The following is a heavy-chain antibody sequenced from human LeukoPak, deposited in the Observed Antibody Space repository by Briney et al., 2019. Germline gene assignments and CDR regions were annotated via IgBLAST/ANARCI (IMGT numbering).Heavy chain of an antibody. V-gene: IGHV6-1*01. J-gene: IGHJ4*02. CDR1: GDSVSSTA. CDR3: ARGGRGYCTSSSCYFHY. Sequence: SQTLSLTCAISGDSVSSTAWNWIRQSPSRGLEGLGRTYYRSKWYNDYAISVKSQITINPGTSKNQSSLQLNSVTPEDTAVYYFARGGRGYCTSSSCYFHYWGQGTLGTVSS. D-gene: IGHD2-2*01. CDR2: TYYRSKWYN.